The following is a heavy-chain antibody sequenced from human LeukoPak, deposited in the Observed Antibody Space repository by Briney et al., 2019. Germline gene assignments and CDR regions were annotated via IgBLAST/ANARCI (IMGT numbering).Heavy chain of an antibody. CDR2: INHSGYT. CDR1: GVSFNDYY. J-gene: IGHJ4*02. V-gene: IGHV4-34*01. Sequence: PSETLSLTCAVSGVSFNDYYWSWVRQPPGKGLEWIGEINHSGYTNDSPSLKSRVTISIDTSRKQFSLNLRSVTVADTAVYYCTRMTMGHDYWGQGTLVTVSS. D-gene: IGHD4/OR15-4a*01. CDR3: TRMTMGHDY.